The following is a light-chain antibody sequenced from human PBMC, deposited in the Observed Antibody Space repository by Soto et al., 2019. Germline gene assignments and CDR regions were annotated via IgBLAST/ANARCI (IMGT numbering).Light chain of an antibody. Sequence: QSALTQPPSASGYPGQSVTISCTGTSSDVGGYNFVSWYQQRPGKAPELMIYDVSKRPSGVPDRFSGSKSGNTASLTVSGLQAEDEADYYCSSYGGSNIPYVFGTGTKLTVL. CDR1: SSDVGGYNF. J-gene: IGLJ1*01. CDR2: DVS. V-gene: IGLV2-8*01. CDR3: SSYGGSNIPYV.